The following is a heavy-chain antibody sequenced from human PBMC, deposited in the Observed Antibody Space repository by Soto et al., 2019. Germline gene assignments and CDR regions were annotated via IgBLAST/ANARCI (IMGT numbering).Heavy chain of an antibody. CDR3: ARGPHSSGWFDDAFDI. Sequence: GGSLRLSCAASGFTVSSNYMSWVRQAPGKGLEWVSVIYSGGSTYYADSVKGRFTISRDNSKNTLYLQMNSLRAEDTAVYYCARGPHSSGWFDDAFDIWGQGTMVTVSS. J-gene: IGHJ3*02. V-gene: IGHV3-53*01. CDR1: GFTVSSNY. CDR2: IYSGGST. D-gene: IGHD6-19*01.